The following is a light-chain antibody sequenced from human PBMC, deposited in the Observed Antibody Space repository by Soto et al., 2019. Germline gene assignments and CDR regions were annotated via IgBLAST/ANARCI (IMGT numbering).Light chain of an antibody. CDR3: QQGYSTPRT. CDR1: QTISSY. V-gene: IGKV1-39*01. Sequence: DIQMTQSPSSLSASVGDRVTITCRASQTISSYLNWYQQKPGKAPKLLIYAASSLHSGVPSRFSGSGSGTDFTLTISSLQPEDFATYYCQQGYSTPRTFGQGTKVDIK. CDR2: AAS. J-gene: IGKJ1*01.